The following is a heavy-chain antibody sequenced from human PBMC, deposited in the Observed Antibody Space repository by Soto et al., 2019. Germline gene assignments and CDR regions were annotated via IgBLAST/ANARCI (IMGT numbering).Heavy chain of an antibody. V-gene: IGHV3-66*01. CDR1: GFTVSNNF. J-gene: IGHJ4*02. Sequence: PGGSLRLSCAGSGFTVSNNFMSWVCQAPGEGLEWVSVIFSGGSTNYVDSVKGRFTISRDNSKNTLYLQMNSLRAEDTAVYYCAKSMSDYTIAYRGQGTLVTVSS. D-gene: IGHD4-4*01. CDR2: IFSGGST. CDR3: AKSMSDYTIAY.